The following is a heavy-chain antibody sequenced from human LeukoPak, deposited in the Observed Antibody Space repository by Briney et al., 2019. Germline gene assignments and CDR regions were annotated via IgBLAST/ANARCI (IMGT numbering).Heavy chain of an antibody. CDR1: GFTFSSYA. Sequence: HPGGSQRLSCAASGFTFSSYAMSWVRQAPGKGLEWVSTFSGTSTNSYADAVKGRVTISRDNSKNTLYLQMNSLRAEDTAVYYCAKLKQWQPQRYFFEYWGQGALVTVAS. CDR2: FSGTSTN. J-gene: IGHJ4*02. CDR3: AKLKQWQPQRYFFEY. V-gene: IGHV3-23*01. D-gene: IGHD6-19*01.